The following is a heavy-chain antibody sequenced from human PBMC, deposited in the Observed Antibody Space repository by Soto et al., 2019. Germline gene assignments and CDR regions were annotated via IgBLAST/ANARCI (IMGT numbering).Heavy chain of an antibody. Sequence: VQLVQSGAEVKKPGASVKVSCKDSGYTFSRSGISWVRQAPGQGLEWLGWISTYNGDTNYAQNVEGRVTRTTDTYTSTAFMGLMRQRTDHTPVYYCARTGSYAYEDSGLDSWGQGPTITLYS. CDR2: ISTYNGDT. D-gene: IGHD3-3*01. V-gene: IGHV1-18*01. CDR3: ARTGSYAYEDSGLDS. CDR1: GYTFSRSG. J-gene: IGHJ6*02.